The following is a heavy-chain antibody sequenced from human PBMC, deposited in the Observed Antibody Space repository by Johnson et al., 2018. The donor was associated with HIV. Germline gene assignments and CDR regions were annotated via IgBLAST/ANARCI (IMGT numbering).Heavy chain of an antibody. D-gene: IGHD1-26*01. CDR1: GFTFSSYW. V-gene: IGHV3-7*05. Sequence: VQLVESGGGVVQPGGSLRLSCAASGFTFSSYWMSWVRQAPGKGLEWVANIKQDGSEKYYVDSVKGRFTISRDNAKNSLYLQMNSLRAEDTAVYYCARDHWDWVGATDAFDIWGQGTMVTVSS. J-gene: IGHJ3*02. CDR3: ARDHWDWVGATDAFDI. CDR2: IKQDGSEK.